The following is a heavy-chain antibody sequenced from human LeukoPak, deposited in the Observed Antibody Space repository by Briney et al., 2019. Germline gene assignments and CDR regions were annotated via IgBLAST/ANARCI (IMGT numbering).Heavy chain of an antibody. Sequence: GGSLRLSCAASEFTFASYEMNWVRQAPGKGLERISYISSTGNTIYYVDSVQGRFTISRDNGKNSLYLQMNSLRAEDTAVYYCARDQGENYDSSGYYPYWGQGTLVTVSS. CDR3: ARDQGENYDSSGYYPY. J-gene: IGHJ4*02. D-gene: IGHD3-22*01. V-gene: IGHV3-48*03. CDR1: EFTFASYE. CDR2: ISSTGNTI.